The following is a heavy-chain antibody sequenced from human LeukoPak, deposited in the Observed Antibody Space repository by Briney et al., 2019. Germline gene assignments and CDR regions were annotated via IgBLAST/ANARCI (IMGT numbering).Heavy chain of an antibody. CDR1: GFTFDDYA. CDR2: ISWNSGSI. Sequence: GRSLRLSCAASGFTFDDYAMHWVRQAPGKGLEWVSGISWNSGSIGYADSVKGRFTISRDNAKNSLYLQMNSLRAEDTALYYCAKALGGGPRKFWGFDYWGEGTLVTASS. D-gene: IGHD3-16*01. J-gene: IGHJ4*02. V-gene: IGHV3-9*01. CDR3: AKALGGGPRKFWGFDY.